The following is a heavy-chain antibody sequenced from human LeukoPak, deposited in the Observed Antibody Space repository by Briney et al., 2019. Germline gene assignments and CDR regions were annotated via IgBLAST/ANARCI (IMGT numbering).Heavy chain of an antibody. CDR2: IYYTGST. CDR3: ARSPVRIAAPGRAFDY. J-gene: IGHJ4*02. CDR1: DRNSGGYG. Sequence: SQTLPLTCNVSDRNSGGYGWSWIRQRRGNVKKKIGYIYYTGSTNYNPSLKSRVTISINASKSQLSLELSSVTAADTAVYCCARSPVRIAAPGRAFDYWGQGTLVTVSS. V-gene: IGHV4-59*01. D-gene: IGHD6-13*01.